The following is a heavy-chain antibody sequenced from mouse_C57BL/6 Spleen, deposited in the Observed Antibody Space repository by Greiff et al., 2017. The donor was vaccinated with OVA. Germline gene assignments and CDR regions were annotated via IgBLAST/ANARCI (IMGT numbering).Heavy chain of an antibody. J-gene: IGHJ3*01. D-gene: IGHD2-5*01. CDR1: GYTFTSYW. Sequence: QVQLQQPGAELVKPGASVKLSCKASGYTFTSYWMQWVKQRPGQGLEWIGEIDPSDSYTNYNQKFKGKATLTVDTSSSTAYMQLSSLTSEDSAVYYCARGRDSNPSFAYWGQGTLVTVSA. CDR2: IDPSDSYT. V-gene: IGHV1-50*01. CDR3: ARGRDSNPSFAY.